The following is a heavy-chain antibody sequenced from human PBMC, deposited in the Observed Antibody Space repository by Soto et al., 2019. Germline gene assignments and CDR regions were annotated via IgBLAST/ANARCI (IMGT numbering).Heavy chain of an antibody. CDR3: ARHLPLPYYDILTGPSNWFDP. J-gene: IGHJ5*02. CDR1: GGSFSGYY. D-gene: IGHD3-9*01. Sequence: PSETLSLTCAVYGGSFSGYYWSWIRQPPGKGLEWIGKIYHSGSTYYNPSLKSRVTISVDTSKNQFSLKLSSVTAADTAVYYCARHLPLPYYDILTGPSNWFDPWGQGTLVTVSS. V-gene: IGHV4-34*01. CDR2: IYHSGST.